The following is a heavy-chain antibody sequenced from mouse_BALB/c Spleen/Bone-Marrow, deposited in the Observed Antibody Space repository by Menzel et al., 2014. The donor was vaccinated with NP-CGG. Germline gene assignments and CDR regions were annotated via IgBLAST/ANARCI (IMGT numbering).Heavy chain of an antibody. J-gene: IGHJ4*01. V-gene: IGHV1S81*02. CDR1: GYTFTSYW. Sequence: QVHLQQPGAELVKPGASVKLSCKASGYTFTSYWMHWVKQRPGQGLEWIGEINPSNGRTNYNEKFKSKATLTVDKSSSTAYMQLSSQTTEDSAVYYCAREGNYYGSSAMDYWGQGTSVTVSS. D-gene: IGHD1-1*01. CDR2: INPSNGRT. CDR3: AREGNYYGSSAMDY.